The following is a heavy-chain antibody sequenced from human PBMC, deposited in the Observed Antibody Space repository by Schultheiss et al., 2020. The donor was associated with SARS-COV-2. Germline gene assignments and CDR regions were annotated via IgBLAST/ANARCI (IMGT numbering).Heavy chain of an antibody. CDR1: GGSISSYY. CDR2: IYTSGST. D-gene: IGHD3-22*01. CDR3: ARDHQRPNYYYDSSGYHGGDY. Sequence: SETLSLTCTVSGGSISSYYWSWIRQPAGKGLEWIGRIYTSGSTNYNPSLKSRVTISVDTSKNQFSLKLSSVTAADTAVYYCARDHQRPNYYYDSSGYHGGDYWGQGTLVTVSS. J-gene: IGHJ4*02. V-gene: IGHV4-4*07.